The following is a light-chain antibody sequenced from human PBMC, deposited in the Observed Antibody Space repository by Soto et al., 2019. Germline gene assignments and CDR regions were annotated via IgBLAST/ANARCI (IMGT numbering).Light chain of an antibody. Sequence: QSALTQPRSVSGSPGQSVTISCTGTSSDVGDYNYVSWYQQHPGKAPKLLIYAVNMRPSGVPDRFSGSKSGNTASLTISGLQAEDEADYSCCSYAASYTWVFGGRTKLTVL. J-gene: IGLJ3*02. CDR2: AVN. CDR1: SSDVGDYNY. V-gene: IGLV2-11*01. CDR3: CSYAASYTWV.